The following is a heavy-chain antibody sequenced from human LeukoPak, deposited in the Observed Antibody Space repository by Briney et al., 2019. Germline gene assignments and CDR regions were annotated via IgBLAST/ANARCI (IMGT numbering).Heavy chain of an antibody. CDR1: GFTFRNNC. Sequence: GGSLRLSCAASGFTFRNNCMNWIRQTPGKGLEWVANIRPDASDTGYVDSVKGRFTISRDNAKNLLYLQMNSLRVDDTAVYYCTSISLGANEDYWGQGTRVTVSS. CDR2: IRPDASDT. J-gene: IGHJ4*02. V-gene: IGHV3-7*03. CDR3: TSISLGANEDY. D-gene: IGHD1-26*01.